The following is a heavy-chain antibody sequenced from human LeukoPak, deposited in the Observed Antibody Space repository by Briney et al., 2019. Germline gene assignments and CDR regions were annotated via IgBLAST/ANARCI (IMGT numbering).Heavy chain of an antibody. V-gene: IGHV3-21*01. Sequence: PGGSLRLSCAASGFPLSSYSMNWVRQAPGKGLEWVSFISSSSNYIYYADSVKGRFTISRDNSKNMLYLQMNSLRAEDTAVYYCAKPYYYGSRSYMDYWGQGTLVTVSS. CDR1: GFPLSSYS. J-gene: IGHJ4*02. CDR3: AKPYYYGSRSYMDY. CDR2: ISSSSNYI. D-gene: IGHD3-10*01.